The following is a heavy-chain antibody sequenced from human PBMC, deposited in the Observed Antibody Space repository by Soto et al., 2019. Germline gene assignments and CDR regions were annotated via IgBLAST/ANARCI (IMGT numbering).Heavy chain of an antibody. J-gene: IGHJ4*02. CDR2: IDPSDSQT. Sequence: VESLKISCKGSGYSFACHWITWVREMPGKGLEWMGRIDPSDSQTYYSPSFRGHVTISAAKSITTVFLQWSSLRASDTAMYYCARQIYDSDSGPNFQYYLDCWGRGTLGAVCS. CDR1: GYSFACHW. V-gene: IGHV5-10-1*01. CDR3: ARQIYDSDSGPNFQYYLDC. D-gene: IGHD3-22*01.